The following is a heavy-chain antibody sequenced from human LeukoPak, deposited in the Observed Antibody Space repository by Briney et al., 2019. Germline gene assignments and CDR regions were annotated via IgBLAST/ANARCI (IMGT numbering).Heavy chain of an antibody. CDR3: ARTPYCTNGVCYFTEDNWFDP. Sequence: SETLSLTCAVYGGSFSGYYWSWIRQPPGKGLEWIGEINHSGSTNYNPSLKSRVTMSVDTSKNQFSLKLSSVTAADTAVYYCARTPYCTNGVCYFTEDNWFDPWGQGTLVTVSS. CDR2: INHSGST. CDR1: GGSFSGYY. J-gene: IGHJ5*02. D-gene: IGHD2-8*01. V-gene: IGHV4-34*01.